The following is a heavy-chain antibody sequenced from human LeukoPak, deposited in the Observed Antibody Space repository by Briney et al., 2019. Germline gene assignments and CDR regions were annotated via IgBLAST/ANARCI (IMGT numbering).Heavy chain of an antibody. V-gene: IGHV4-39*07. J-gene: IGHJ3*02. CDR2: ISYSGSS. Sequence: SETLSLTCTVSDSSITGSSYYWGWIRQPPGKGLEWIGSISYSGSSYYNPSLKSRLTMSLDTSKNQFSLKLSSVTAADTAVYYCARVQWELRFDAFDIWGQGTMVTVSS. CDR1: DSSITGSSYY. D-gene: IGHD1-26*01. CDR3: ARVQWELRFDAFDI.